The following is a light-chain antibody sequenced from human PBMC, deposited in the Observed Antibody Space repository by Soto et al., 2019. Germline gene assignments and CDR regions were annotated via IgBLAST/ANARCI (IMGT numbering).Light chain of an antibody. Sequence: EIVLTQSPGTLSLSPGERATLSCRASQSVNSGYLAWYQQKPGQAPKLLIYGASSRATGIPDRFSGSGAGTDFPLTITRLEPEDFAVYYCQQYVGSPPTMTFGPGTRLYIK. J-gene: IGKJ5*01. CDR3: QQYVGSPPTMT. CDR1: QSVNSGY. CDR2: GAS. V-gene: IGKV3-20*01.